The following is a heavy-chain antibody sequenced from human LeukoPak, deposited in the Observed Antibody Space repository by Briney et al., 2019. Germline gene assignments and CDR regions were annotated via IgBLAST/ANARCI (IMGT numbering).Heavy chain of an antibody. V-gene: IGHV3-74*01. CDR2: IKYDGSST. CDR1: GFTFSSYW. Sequence: SGGSLRLSCAASGFTFSSYWMHWVRQVPGKGLVWVSRIKYDGSSTTYADPVKGRFTISRDNAKNTLYLQMNSLRAEDTAVYYCAREVGAFDIWGQGTMVTVPS. CDR3: AREVGAFDI. J-gene: IGHJ3*02.